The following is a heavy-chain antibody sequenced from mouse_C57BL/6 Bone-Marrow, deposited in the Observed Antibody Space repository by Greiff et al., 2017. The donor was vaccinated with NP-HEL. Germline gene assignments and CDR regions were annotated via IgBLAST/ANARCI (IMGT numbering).Heavy chain of an antibody. CDR3: ARHYSNYDAMDY. CDR2: ISNLAYSI. J-gene: IGHJ4*01. CDR1: GFTFSDYG. V-gene: IGHV5-15*01. D-gene: IGHD2-5*01. Sequence: EVQVVESGGGLVQPGGSLKLSCAASGFTFSDYGMAWVRQAPRKGPEWVAFISNLAYSIYYADTVTGRFTISIENAKNTLYLEMSSLRSEDTAMYYCARHYSNYDAMDYWGQGTSVTVSS.